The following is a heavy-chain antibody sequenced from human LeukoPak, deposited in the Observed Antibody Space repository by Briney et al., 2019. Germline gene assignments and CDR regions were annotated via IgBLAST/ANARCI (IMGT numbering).Heavy chain of an antibody. CDR3: ARRAGAYSHPYDY. D-gene: IGHD4/OR15-4a*01. J-gene: IGHJ4*02. CDR2: IRYDGSNK. Sequence: GGSLRLSCAASGFTFSSYGLHWVRQAPGKGLEWVAFIRYDGSNKYYSDSVKGRFTISRDNSKNTLYLQMNSLRAEDTAVYYCARRAGAYSHPYDYWGQGTLVTVSS. V-gene: IGHV3-30*02. CDR1: GFTFSSYG.